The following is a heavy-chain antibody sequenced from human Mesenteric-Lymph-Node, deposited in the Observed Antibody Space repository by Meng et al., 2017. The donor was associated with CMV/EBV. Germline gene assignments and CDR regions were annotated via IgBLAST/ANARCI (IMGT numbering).Heavy chain of an antibody. D-gene: IGHD3-3*01. CDR3: ARARPITIFGVVIRYYYGMDV. CDR1: GYTFTSYD. Sequence: ASVKVSCKASGYTFTSYDINWVRQATGQGLEWMGWMNPNRGNTGYAQKFQGRVTITRNTSISTAYMERSSLRSEDTAVYYCARARPITIFGVVIRYYYGMDVWGQGTTVTVSS. CDR2: MNPNRGNT. J-gene: IGHJ6*02. V-gene: IGHV1-8*03.